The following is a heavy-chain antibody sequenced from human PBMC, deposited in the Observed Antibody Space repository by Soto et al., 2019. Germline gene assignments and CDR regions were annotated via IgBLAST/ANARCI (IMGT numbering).Heavy chain of an antibody. V-gene: IGHV3-23*01. J-gene: IGHJ6*04. Sequence: PGGSLRLSCATSGFTFNTYPMTWVRQAPGKGLEWVSSISSTAGRTSSYADSVKGRFAISRDFSDNTVYLQMNNLRVDDTAVYFCAKGVLSFHYGMEVWGKGTTVTVS. D-gene: IGHD3-10*01. CDR3: AKGVLSFHYGMEV. CDR1: GFTFNTYP. CDR2: ISSTAGRTS.